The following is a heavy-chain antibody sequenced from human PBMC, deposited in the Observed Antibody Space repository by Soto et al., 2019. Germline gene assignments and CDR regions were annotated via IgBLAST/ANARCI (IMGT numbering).Heavy chain of an antibody. Sequence: ASVKVSCKAPGGTFRNYGIGWVRQAPGQGLEWMGGIIPVFGTTNYAQKFQGRVTITADESTSTAYIEVSSLRSEDTAMFYCGRYCSGGSCHTLDYYGMDVWGQGTTVTVSS. J-gene: IGHJ6*02. D-gene: IGHD2-15*01. V-gene: IGHV1-69*13. CDR3: GRYCSGGSCHTLDYYGMDV. CDR2: IIPVFGTT. CDR1: GGTFRNYG.